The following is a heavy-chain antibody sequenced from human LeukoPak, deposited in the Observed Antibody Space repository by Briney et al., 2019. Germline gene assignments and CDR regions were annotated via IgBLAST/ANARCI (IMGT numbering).Heavy chain of an antibody. CDR2: IYYSGST. CDR3: ARSRGTIPFDY. V-gene: IGHV4-31*03. D-gene: IGHD3-3*01. CDR1: GGSISSGGYY. J-gene: IGHJ4*02. Sequence: SETLSLTCTVPGGSISSGGYYWSWIRQHPGKGLEWIGYIYYSGSTYYNPSLKSRVTISVDTSKNQFSLKLSSVTAADTAVYYCARSRGTIPFDYWGQGTLVTVSS.